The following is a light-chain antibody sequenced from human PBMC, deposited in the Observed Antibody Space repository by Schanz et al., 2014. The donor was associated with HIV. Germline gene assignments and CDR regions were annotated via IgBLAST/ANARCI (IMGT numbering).Light chain of an antibody. V-gene: IGLV2-14*03. CDR3: SSYAGSNNLV. Sequence: QSVLTQPASVSGSPGQSITISCSGTSSDVGAYNYLSSYQQHPGKAPKLMIYDVSNRPSGVSSRFFGSKSGNTASLTISGLQADDEADYYCSSYAGSNNLVFGGGTKLTVL. CDR1: SSDVGAYNY. CDR2: DVS. J-gene: IGLJ3*02.